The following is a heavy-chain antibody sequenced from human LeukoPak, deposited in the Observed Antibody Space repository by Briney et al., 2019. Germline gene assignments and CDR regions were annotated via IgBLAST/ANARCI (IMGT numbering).Heavy chain of an antibody. CDR1: GRSISSYY. Sequence: SETLSLTCTVSGRSISSYYWSWIRQPPGKGLEWIGYIHFSGSTNYNPSLKSRVTISVDTSKNQFSLKLSSVTAADTAVYYCARGRGNWGFDYWGQGTLVTVSS. J-gene: IGHJ4*02. V-gene: IGHV4-59*01. CDR3: ARGRGNWGFDY. D-gene: IGHD7-27*01. CDR2: IHFSGST.